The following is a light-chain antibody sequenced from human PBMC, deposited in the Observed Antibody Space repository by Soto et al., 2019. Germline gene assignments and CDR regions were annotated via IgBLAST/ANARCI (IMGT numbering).Light chain of an antibody. Sequence: EILLTQSPSSLAASVGDRLTLTCRASRNVSIYLNWYQHKPGKGPTLLIHATSNLQIGVPSRFSGSGSGTEFTLTISSLEPEDFGTYYCQQSYKMPSFGQGTRLEIK. CDR2: ATS. J-gene: IGKJ5*01. CDR3: QQSYKMPS. V-gene: IGKV1-39*01. CDR1: RNVSIY.